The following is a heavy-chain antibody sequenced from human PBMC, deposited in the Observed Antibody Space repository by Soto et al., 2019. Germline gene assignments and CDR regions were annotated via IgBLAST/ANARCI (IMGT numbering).Heavy chain of an antibody. D-gene: IGHD1-20*01. Sequence: GESLKISCKGSGYTFTAHWIAWVRQMPGKRLEWMGLIYPDDSDTRYSPSFQGQVTISADKSSNTAYLQWSSLKASDTAIYYCARPGNWNPGKRDYYGMDVWGQGTTVTVSS. CDR3: ARPGNWNPGKRDYYGMDV. J-gene: IGHJ6*02. CDR2: IYPDDSDT. V-gene: IGHV5-51*01. CDR1: GYTFTAHW.